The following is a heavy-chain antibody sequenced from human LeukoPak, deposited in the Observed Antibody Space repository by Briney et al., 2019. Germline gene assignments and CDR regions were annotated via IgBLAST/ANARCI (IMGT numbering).Heavy chain of an antibody. V-gene: IGHV1-69*06. D-gene: IGHD6-13*01. Sequence: ASVKVSCKASGGTFSSYAISWVRQAPGQGLEWMGGIIPIFGTANYAQKFQGRVTITADKSTSTAYMELSSLRSEDTAVYYCAREGSSLYSGSDTPFDYWGQGTLVTGSS. CDR3: AREGSSLYSGSDTPFDY. J-gene: IGHJ4*02. CDR1: GGTFSSYA. CDR2: IIPIFGTA.